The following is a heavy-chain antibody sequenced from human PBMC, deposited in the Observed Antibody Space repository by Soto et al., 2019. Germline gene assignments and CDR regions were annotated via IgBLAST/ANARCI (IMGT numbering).Heavy chain of an antibody. J-gene: IGHJ4*02. CDR3: ARDLWWYLH. Sequence: EVQLLESGGGLVQPGGALRLSCAASGFTFSSHAMSWVRQAPGKGLEWISSISAGSEGAYYADSVKGRFTISRDNSTPPLYLQMNSLRAEDTAVFYCARDLWWYLHWGQGTLVTVSS. CDR2: ISAGSEGA. D-gene: IGHD2-15*01. V-gene: IGHV3-23*01. CDR1: GFTFSSHA.